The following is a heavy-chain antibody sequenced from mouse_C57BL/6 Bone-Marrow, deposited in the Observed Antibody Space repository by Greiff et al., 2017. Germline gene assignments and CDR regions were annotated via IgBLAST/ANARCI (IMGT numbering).Heavy chain of an antibody. D-gene: IGHD4-1*02. CDR3: AQLGGDFDV. CDR1: GFNIKDYY. CDR2: IDPEDGET. Sequence: VQLQQSGAELVKPGASVKLSCTASGFNIKDYYMHWVKQRTEQGLEWIGRIDPEDGETKYDPQFQGKATITADTSSNTAYLQLSSLTSEDTAVYYCAQLGGDFDVWGTGTTVTGSS. J-gene: IGHJ1*03. V-gene: IGHV14-2*01.